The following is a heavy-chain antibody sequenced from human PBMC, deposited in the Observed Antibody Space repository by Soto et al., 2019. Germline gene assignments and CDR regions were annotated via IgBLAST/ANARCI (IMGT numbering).Heavy chain of an antibody. D-gene: IGHD4-17*01. Sequence: SETLSITCTVSGGSISSGGYYWSWIRQHPGKGLEWIGYIYYSGSTYYNPSLKSRVTISVDTSKNQFSLKLSSVTAADTAVYYCARVGPTVTTPYYYYYGMDVWGQGTTVTVSS. J-gene: IGHJ6*02. V-gene: IGHV4-31*03. CDR1: GGSISSGGYY. CDR3: ARVGPTVTTPYYYYYGMDV. CDR2: IYYSGST.